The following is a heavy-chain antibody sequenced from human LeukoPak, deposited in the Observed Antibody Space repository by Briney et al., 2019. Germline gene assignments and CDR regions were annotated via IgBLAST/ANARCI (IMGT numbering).Heavy chain of an antibody. CDR2: IYTSGST. V-gene: IGHV4-61*02. CDR3: ARGGHAGFDY. CDR1: GGSISSGSYY. J-gene: IGHJ4*02. D-gene: IGHD3-10*01. Sequence: PSETLSLTCTVSGGSISSGSYYWSWIRQPAGKGLEWIGRIYTSGSTNYNPSLKSRVTISVDTSNNQFSLKLSSVTAADTAVYSCARGGHAGFDYWGQGTLVTVSS.